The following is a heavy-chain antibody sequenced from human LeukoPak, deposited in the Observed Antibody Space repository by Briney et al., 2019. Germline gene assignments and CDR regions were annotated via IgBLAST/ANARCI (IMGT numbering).Heavy chain of an antibody. CDR1: GFTFSSYA. CDR3: ARGQGHGFDI. J-gene: IGHJ3*02. V-gene: IGHV3-23*01. Sequence: PGGALRLSCAASGFTFSSYAMSWVRQAPGKGLEWVSAIRDSGSSTHYADSVKGRFTISRDNAKNTLYVQVNSLRVDDTAVYYCARGQGHGFDIWGQGTMVTVSS. CDR2: IRDSGSST.